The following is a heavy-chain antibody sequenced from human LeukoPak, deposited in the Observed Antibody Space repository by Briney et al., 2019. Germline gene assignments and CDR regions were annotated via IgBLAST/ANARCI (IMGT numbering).Heavy chain of an antibody. J-gene: IGHJ4*02. CDR3: VRRDNTGWNYFDF. CDR1: GGSINSHY. D-gene: IGHD6-19*01. Sequence: SETLSLTCTVSGGSINSHYWSWIRQPPGKGLEWIGDIYYKGSTNYNPSLKSRVTISVDTSKNHLSLKLTSVLAADTAIYYCVRRDNTGWNYFDFWGQGILVTVSS. V-gene: IGHV4-59*08. CDR2: IYYKGST.